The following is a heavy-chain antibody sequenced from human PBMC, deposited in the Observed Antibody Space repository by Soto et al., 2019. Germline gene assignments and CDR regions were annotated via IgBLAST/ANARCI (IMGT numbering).Heavy chain of an antibody. J-gene: IGHJ6*01. Sequence: GSLRLSCTASGFTFSKYWMHWVRQAPGKGLVWVSRMNNDGSSTKYADSVKGRFTISRDNAKSTLFLQMNSLTAEDTAVYYCASDPPRPYYYYGMDVWGQGTTVTVSS. CDR3: ASDPPRPYYYYGMDV. CDR1: GFTFSKYW. CDR2: MNNDGSST. V-gene: IGHV3-74*01.